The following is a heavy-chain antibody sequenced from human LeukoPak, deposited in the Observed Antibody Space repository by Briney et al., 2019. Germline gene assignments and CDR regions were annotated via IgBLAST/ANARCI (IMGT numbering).Heavy chain of an antibody. CDR2: ISVSGSTK. D-gene: IGHD3-22*01. CDR1: GFTFSDYY. V-gene: IGHV3-11*04. J-gene: IGHJ4*02. Sequence: GGSLRLSCAASGFTFSDYYMSWIRQAPGKGLEWVSYISVSGSTKYYADSVKGRFTISRDNAKNSLYLQMNSLRAEDTAVYYCARDDKAYYYDSSGYYVYWGQGTLVTVSS. CDR3: ARDDKAYYYDSSGYYVY.